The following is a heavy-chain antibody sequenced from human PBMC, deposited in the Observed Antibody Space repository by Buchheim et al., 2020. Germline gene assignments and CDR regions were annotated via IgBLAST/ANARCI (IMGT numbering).Heavy chain of an antibody. V-gene: IGHV3-7*01. CDR1: GFTFSDYW. CDR2: TRQGGSEN. CDR3: ARGGTWDSYYFGMDV. D-gene: IGHD2-15*01. Sequence: EVRLVESGGDLVQPGGSLRLSCAASGFTFSDYWMRWVRQAPGKGLEWVANTRQGGSENYYVDSVKGRFTISRDNAKKLQSLQMNSLRAEDTAVYYCARGGTWDSYYFGMDVWGQGTT. J-gene: IGHJ6*02.